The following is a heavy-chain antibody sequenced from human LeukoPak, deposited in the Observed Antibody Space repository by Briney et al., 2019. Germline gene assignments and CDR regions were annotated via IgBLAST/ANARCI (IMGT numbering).Heavy chain of an antibody. J-gene: IGHJ3*02. Sequence: PSETLSLTCTVSGGSISSGFYYWSWIRQSAEEGLEWMGRFFTTGDTNYNPSLRSRFTISVDTSKNQFSLRLRSVTAADTAVYYCVRAASLGADGSDAFDIWGQGTLVTVSS. CDR3: VRAASLGADGSDAFDI. CDR2: FFTTGDT. D-gene: IGHD3-10*01. V-gene: IGHV4-61*02. CDR1: GGSISSGFYY.